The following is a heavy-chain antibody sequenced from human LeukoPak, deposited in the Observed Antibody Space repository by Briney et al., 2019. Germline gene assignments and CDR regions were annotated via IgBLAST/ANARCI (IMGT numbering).Heavy chain of an antibody. CDR3: AREGGEYSSSWYDY. CDR2: ISAYNGST. V-gene: IGHV1-18*01. D-gene: IGHD6-13*01. J-gene: IGHJ4*02. Sequence: ASVKVSCKASGYTFTSYGISWVRHAPGQGLEWMGWISAYNGSTNYAQKLQGRVTMTTDTSTSTAYMELRSLRSDDTAVYYCAREGGEYSSSWYDYWGQGTLVTVSS. CDR1: GYTFTSYG.